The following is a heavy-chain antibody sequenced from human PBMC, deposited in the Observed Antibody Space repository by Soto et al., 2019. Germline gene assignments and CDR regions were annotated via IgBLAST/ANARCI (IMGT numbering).Heavy chain of an antibody. Sequence: SETLSLTCAVSGGSISSGGYSWSWIRQPPGKGLEWIGYIYHSGSTYYNPSLKSRVTISVDRSKNQFSLKLSSVTAADTAVHYCARVMMYYFDYWGQGTLVTVSS. CDR3: ARVMMYYFDY. D-gene: IGHD3-16*01. CDR2: IYHSGST. J-gene: IGHJ4*02. V-gene: IGHV4-30-2*01. CDR1: GGSISSGGYS.